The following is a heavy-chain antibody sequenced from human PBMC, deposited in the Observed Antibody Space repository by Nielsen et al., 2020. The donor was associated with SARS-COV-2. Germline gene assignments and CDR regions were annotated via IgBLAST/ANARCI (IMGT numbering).Heavy chain of an antibody. D-gene: IGHD6-19*01. J-gene: IGHJ4*02. V-gene: IGHV4-39*01. CDR2: IYYSGST. CDR1: GGSISSSSYY. Sequence: GSLRLSCTVSGGSISSSSYYWGWIRQPPGKGLEWIGSIYYSGSTYYNPSLKSRVTISVDTSKNQFSLKLSSVTAADTAVYYCARRPGRYSSGWYEVDYWGQGTLVTVSS. CDR3: ARRPGRYSSGWYEVDY.